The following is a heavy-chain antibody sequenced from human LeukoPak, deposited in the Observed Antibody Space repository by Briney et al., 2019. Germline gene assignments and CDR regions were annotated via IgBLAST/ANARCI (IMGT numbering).Heavy chain of an antibody. J-gene: IGHJ4*02. CDR3: ASGKSSSWYIDY. CDR2: ISSSSSYI. CDR1: GFTFSSHS. Sequence: KSGGPLRLSCAASGFTFSSHSMIWVRQAPGKGLEWVSSISSSSSYIYYADSVKGRFTISRDNAKNSLYLQMNSLRAEDTAVYYCASGKSSSWYIDYWGQGTLVTVSS. D-gene: IGHD6-13*01. V-gene: IGHV3-21*01.